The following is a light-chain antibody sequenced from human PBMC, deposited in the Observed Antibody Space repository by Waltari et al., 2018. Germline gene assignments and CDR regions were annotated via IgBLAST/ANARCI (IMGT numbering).Light chain of an antibody. V-gene: IGLV4-69*01. CDR3: QTRGHGTWV. CDR1: SGHSTNI. J-gene: IGLJ3*02. Sequence: QLVLTQSPSASASLGASVELTCTLSSGHSTNIIAWLQQQPEKGPRYLMNINSDGSHNKGVGIPDRYSGSSAGAERYLTISSLQSEDEADYYCQTRGHGTWVFGGGTRLTVL. CDR2: INSDGSH.